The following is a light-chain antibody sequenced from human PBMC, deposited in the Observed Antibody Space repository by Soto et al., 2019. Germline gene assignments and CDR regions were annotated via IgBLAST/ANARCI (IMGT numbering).Light chain of an antibody. J-gene: IGKJ3*01. V-gene: IGKV1-39*01. CDR3: QQSYSTPRSIT. CDR1: QSISSY. CDR2: AAS. Sequence: DIQMXQSPSSLSASVGDRVTITCRASQSISSYLNWYQQKPGKAPKLLIYAASSLQSGVPSRFSGSGSGTDFTLTISSLQPEDFATYYCQQSYSTPRSITFGPGTKVDIX.